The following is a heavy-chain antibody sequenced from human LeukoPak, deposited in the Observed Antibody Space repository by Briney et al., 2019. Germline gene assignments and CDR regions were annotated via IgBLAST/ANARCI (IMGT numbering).Heavy chain of an antibody. CDR2: INSDGSST. J-gene: IGHJ4*02. CDR3: ARSLRGYSYGYDY. D-gene: IGHD5-18*01. CDR1: GFTFSNAW. V-gene: IGHV3-74*01. Sequence: PGGSLRLSCAASGFTFSNAWMYWVRQAPGKGLMYVSRINSDGSSTTYADSVKGRFTISRDNAKNTLYLQINSLRAEDTAVYYCARSLRGYSYGYDYWGQGALVTVSS.